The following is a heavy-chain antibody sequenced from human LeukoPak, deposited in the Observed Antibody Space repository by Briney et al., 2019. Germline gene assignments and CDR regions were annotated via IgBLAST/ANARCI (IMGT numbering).Heavy chain of an antibody. CDR1: GFTFSSYE. Sequence: PGGSLRLSCAVSGFTFSSYEMNWVRQAPGKGLEWVSYISSSGSARFYADSVKGRFTISRENAKNSLYLQMNSLRAEDTAVYYCARDNYDSSSPYYFDYWGQGILVTVSS. CDR3: ARDNYDSSSPYYFDY. CDR2: ISSSGSAR. J-gene: IGHJ4*02. V-gene: IGHV3-48*03. D-gene: IGHD3-22*01.